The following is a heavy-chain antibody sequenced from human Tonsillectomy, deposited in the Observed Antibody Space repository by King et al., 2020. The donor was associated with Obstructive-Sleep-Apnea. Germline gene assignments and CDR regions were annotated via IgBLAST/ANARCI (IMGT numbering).Heavy chain of an antibody. J-gene: IGHJ6*02. D-gene: IGHD1-26*01. CDR2: IKKDGSEK. CDR3: VAATTSGYYYYYYGVDI. V-gene: IGHV3-7*01. Sequence: QLVQSGGGLVQPGGSLRLSCEAYEFTFSDFWMTWIRQAPGKGLEWVATIKKDGSEKYYADSVKGRFSISRDNAKKSVYLQMSSLRAEDTAIYYCVAATTSGYYYYYYGVDIWGQGTTVTVSS. CDR1: EFTFSDFW.